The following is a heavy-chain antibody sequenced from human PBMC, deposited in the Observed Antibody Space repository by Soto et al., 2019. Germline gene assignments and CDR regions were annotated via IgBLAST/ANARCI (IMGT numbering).Heavy chain of an antibody. CDR3: ARRGVCPCVDAFNS. CDR2: ISAYNGNT. CDR1: GYTFTRYC. Sequence: SVEVSCKGSGYTFTRYCISWVPQAHRQGVEWMGWISAYNGNTNYAQKLQGRVTMTTDTSTSTPYMELRSLRSDATAVNSAARRGVCPCVDAFNSCGQGTMVTVSS. D-gene: IGHD3-10*01. V-gene: IGHV1-18*04. J-gene: IGHJ3*02.